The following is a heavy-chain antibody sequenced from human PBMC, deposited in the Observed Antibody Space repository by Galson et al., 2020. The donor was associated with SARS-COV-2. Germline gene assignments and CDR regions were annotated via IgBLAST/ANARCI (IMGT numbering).Heavy chain of an antibody. V-gene: IGHV3-7*01. CDR2: IKQDGSEK. CDR1: GFTFSSYW. D-gene: IGHD6-13*01. J-gene: IGHJ6*02. CDR3: ARDMSTQQLDFYYYYGMDV. Sequence: GGSLRLSCAASGFTFSSYWMSWVRQAPGKGLEWVANIKQDGSEKYYVDSVKGRFTISRDNAKNSLYLQMNSLRAEDTAVYYCARDMSTQQLDFYYYYGMDVWGQGTTVTVSS.